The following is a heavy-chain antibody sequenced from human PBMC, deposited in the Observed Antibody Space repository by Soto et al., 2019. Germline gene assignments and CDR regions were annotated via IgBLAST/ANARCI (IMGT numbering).Heavy chain of an antibody. CDR1: GGSISCYY. J-gene: IGHJ3*02. Sequence: PSETLSLTCTVSGGSISCYYWSWLRQPPGKGLEWIGYIYNIGSTNYNPSLRSRVTMSIDTSQEQFSLKLSSVTATDTAVYYCVRQTDDSYTFNAFDIWGQGTMVTVSS. CDR2: IYNIGST. CDR3: VRQTDDSYTFNAFDI. D-gene: IGHD3-16*01. V-gene: IGHV4-59*08.